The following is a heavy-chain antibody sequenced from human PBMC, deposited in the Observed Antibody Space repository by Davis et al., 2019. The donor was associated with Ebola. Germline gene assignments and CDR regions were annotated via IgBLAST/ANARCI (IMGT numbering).Heavy chain of an antibody. D-gene: IGHD5-18*01. J-gene: IGHJ6*04. CDR3: ARDMNTAMVLYDYGLDV. CDR1: GFTFGTYV. Sequence: GGSLRLSCAASGFTFGTYVMSWVRQAPGKGLEWVSGISWNSYDIDYADSMKGRLTISRDNAKNSLYLQMNSLRAEDTAVYYCARDMNTAMVLYDYGLDVWGKGTTVTVSS. CDR2: ISWNSYDI. V-gene: IGHV3-21*01.